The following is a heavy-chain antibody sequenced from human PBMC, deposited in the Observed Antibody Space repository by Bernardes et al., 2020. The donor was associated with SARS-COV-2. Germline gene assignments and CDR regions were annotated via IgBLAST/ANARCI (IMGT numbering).Heavy chain of an antibody. J-gene: IGHJ6*02. CDR1: GYTFTAYD. V-gene: IGHV1-8*01. D-gene: IGHD1-26*01. CDR2: MSPNSGNT. CDR3: AIMMVGPTNYYYYYGMDV. Sequence: ASVTVSCKPSGYTFTAYDISWVRQATGQGLEWMGWMSPNSGNTGYAQKFQGRVTMTRDTSISTAYMELTSLTSDDTAIYFCAIMMVGPTNYYYYYGMDVWGQGTTVTVSS.